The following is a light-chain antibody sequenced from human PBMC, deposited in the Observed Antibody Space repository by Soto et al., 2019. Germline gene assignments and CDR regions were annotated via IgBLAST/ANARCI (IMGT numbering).Light chain of an antibody. CDR2: EVS. CDR1: SSDVGGYNY. Sequence: QSALTQPASVSGSPGQSITISCTGTSSDVGGYNYVSWYQHHPGKAPKLMIHEVSNRPSGVSNRFSGSKSGNTASLTISGLQAEDEADYYCSSYTSINTYVFGNGTKLTVL. V-gene: IGLV2-14*01. CDR3: SSYTSINTYV. J-gene: IGLJ1*01.